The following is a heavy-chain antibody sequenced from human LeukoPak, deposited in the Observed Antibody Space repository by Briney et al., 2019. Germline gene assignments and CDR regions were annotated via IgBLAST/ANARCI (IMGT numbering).Heavy chain of an antibody. CDR3: ARDQSITMVRVAFDI. D-gene: IGHD3-10*01. V-gene: IGHV1-2*02. Sequence: ASVKVSCKASGYTFTGYYMHWVRQAPGQGLEWMGWINPNSGGTNYAQKLQGRVTMTRDTSISTAYMELSRLRSDDTAVYYCARDQSITMVRVAFDIWGQGTMVTVSS. CDR1: GYTFTGYY. CDR2: INPNSGGT. J-gene: IGHJ3*02.